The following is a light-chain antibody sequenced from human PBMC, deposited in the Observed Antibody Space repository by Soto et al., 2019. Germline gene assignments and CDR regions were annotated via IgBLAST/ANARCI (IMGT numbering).Light chain of an antibody. CDR2: DVT. CDR1: SSDVGAYNY. Sequence: QSALTQPASVSGSPGQSVTISCSGSSSDVGAYNYVSWYQRHPGKAPKLMIYDVTNRPSGVSNRFSGSKSGNTASLTISGLQAEDEADYFCSSYTRSSTVVFGGGTKPTVL. CDR3: SSYTRSSTVV. J-gene: IGLJ3*02. V-gene: IGLV2-14*01.